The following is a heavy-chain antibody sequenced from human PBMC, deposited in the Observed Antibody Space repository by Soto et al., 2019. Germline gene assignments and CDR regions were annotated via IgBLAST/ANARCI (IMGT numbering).Heavy chain of an antibody. CDR1: GFTFSSYT. J-gene: IGHJ5*01. Sequence: GGSLRLSCAASGFTFSSYTMNWVRQAPGKGLEWLSYISGGSSTIYYADSVKGRFTISRDNAKNSLYLQMNSLRAEDTAVYHCARRGYSSTWYSFDSWGQGTLVTVSS. CDR3: ARRGYSSTWYSFDS. D-gene: IGHD6-13*01. V-gene: IGHV3-48*01. CDR2: ISGGSSTI.